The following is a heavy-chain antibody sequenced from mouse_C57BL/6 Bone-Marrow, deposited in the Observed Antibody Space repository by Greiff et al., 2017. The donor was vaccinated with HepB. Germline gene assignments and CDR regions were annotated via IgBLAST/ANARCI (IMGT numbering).Heavy chain of an antibody. Sequence: EVHLVESGGGLVQPGGSLKLSCAASGFTFSDYYMYWVRQTPEKRLEWVAYISNGGGSTYYPDTVKGRFTISSDNAKNTLYLQMSRLKSEDTAMYYCARHENGGFAYWGQGTLVTVSA. CDR2: ISNGGGST. V-gene: IGHV5-12*01. J-gene: IGHJ3*01. CDR3: ARHENGGFAY. CDR1: GFTFSDYY.